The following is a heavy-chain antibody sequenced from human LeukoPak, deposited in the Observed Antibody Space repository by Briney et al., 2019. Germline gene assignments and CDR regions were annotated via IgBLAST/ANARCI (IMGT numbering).Heavy chain of an antibody. J-gene: IGHJ4*02. Sequence: AGGSPRLSCAASGFAFSNYAMTWVRQTPGRGLEWVSSIGGSGEETFYADSVKGRFTISRDNSKNTLFLQMSSLGADDTALYYCAKAYYYGSGSNYVSFDCWGQGTLVTVSS. V-gene: IGHV3-23*01. D-gene: IGHD3-10*01. CDR2: IGGSGEET. CDR3: AKAYYYGSGSNYVSFDC. CDR1: GFAFSNYA.